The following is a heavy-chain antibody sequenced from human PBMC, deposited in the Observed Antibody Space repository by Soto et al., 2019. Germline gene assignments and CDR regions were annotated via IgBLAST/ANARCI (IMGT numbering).Heavy chain of an antibody. J-gene: IGHJ5*02. V-gene: IGHV1-69*12. CDR1: GGTFSSYA. CDR2: IIPIFGTA. D-gene: IGHD3-22*01. Sequence: QVQLVQSGAEVKKPGSSVKVSCKASGGTFSSYAISWVRQAPGQGLEWMGGIIPIFGTANYAQKFQGRVTITADESTSTAYMELSSLRSEDTAVYYCARVPYYYDRSGWPRFDPWGQGTLVTVSS. CDR3: ARVPYYYDRSGWPRFDP.